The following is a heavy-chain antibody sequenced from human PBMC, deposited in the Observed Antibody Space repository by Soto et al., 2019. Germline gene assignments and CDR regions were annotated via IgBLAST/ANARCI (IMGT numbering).Heavy chain of an antibody. D-gene: IGHD2-21*02. CDR3: ARPRPYCGGDSPAS. CDR1: GFTFSSYW. Sequence: VQLVESGGGLVQPGGSLRLSCAASGFTFSSYWMHWVRQAPGKGLVWVSRINSDGSSTSYADSVKGRLTISRDNAKNTLYLQMDSLRAEDTAVSYCARPRPYCGGDSPASWGQRTLVTVSS. CDR2: INSDGSST. J-gene: IGHJ5*02. V-gene: IGHV3-74*01.